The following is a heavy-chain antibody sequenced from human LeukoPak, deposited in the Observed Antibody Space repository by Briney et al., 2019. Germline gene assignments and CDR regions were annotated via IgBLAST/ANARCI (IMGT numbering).Heavy chain of an antibody. V-gene: IGHV4-4*07. Sequence: SETLSLTCTVSGGSISSYYWSWIRQPAGKGLEWIGRIHASGSSNYNPSLKSRVTMSVDTSKNQFSLKLTSVTAADTAVYYCARDGLYSYGYSYFDYWGQGTLVTVSP. CDR3: ARDGLYSYGYSYFDY. D-gene: IGHD3-22*01. CDR1: GGSISSYY. J-gene: IGHJ4*02. CDR2: IHASGSS.